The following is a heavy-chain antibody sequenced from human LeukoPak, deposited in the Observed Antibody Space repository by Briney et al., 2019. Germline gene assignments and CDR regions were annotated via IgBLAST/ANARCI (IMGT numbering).Heavy chain of an antibody. V-gene: IGHV3-74*01. CDR1: GFTFSSYW. CDR2: INSDGSST. J-gene: IGHJ4*02. CDR3: ARGDYGGPIDY. Sequence: PGGSLRLSCAASGFTFSSYWMHWVRQAPGKGLVWVSRINSDGSSTSYADSVKGRFTISRDNAKNTLYLQMNSLRAEDTAVYYCARGDYGGPIDYWGQGTLVTVSS. D-gene: IGHD4/OR15-4a*01.